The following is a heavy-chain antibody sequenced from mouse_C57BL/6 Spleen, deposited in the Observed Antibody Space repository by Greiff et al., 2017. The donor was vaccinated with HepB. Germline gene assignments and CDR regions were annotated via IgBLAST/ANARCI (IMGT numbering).Heavy chain of an antibody. J-gene: IGHJ2*01. CDR1: GFTFSDYY. CDR3: ARGCGDY. V-gene: IGHV5-16*01. CDR2: INYDGSST. Sequence: EVKVVESEGGLVQPGSSMKLSCTASGFTFSDYYMAWVRQVPEKGLEWVANINYDGSSTYYLDSLKSRFIISRDNAKNILYLQMSSLKSEDTATYYCARGCGDYWGQGTTLTVSS.